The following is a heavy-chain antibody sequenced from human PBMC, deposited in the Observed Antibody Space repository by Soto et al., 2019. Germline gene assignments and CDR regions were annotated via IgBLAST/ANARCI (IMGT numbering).Heavy chain of an antibody. V-gene: IGHV3-48*02. J-gene: IGHJ6*02. CDR1: GFIFSDYS. CDR3: ARDSSGRQYYGMDV. Sequence: GGSLRLSCTPSGFIFSDYSMNWVRQAPGKGLEWISYITTTSSTMYYADSVKGRFTISRDNAKNSLYLQMNSLRDEDTAVYYCARDSSGRQYYGMDVWGQGTTVTVSS. CDR2: ITTTSSTM. D-gene: IGHD3-22*01.